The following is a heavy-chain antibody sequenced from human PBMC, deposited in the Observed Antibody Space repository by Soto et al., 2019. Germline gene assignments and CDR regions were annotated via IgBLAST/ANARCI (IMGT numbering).Heavy chain of an antibody. D-gene: IGHD2-8*01. J-gene: IGHJ4*02. CDR1: GFTFRSYT. Sequence: PGGSLRLSCVASGFTFRSYTMNWVRQAPGKGLEWVSGIRGCSPDTFYADSLKGRFTISRDNSKNMVFLQMNSLRAEDTALYYCAKNGPDNSPSAIDSWGPGTLVTVS. V-gene: IGHV3-23*01. CDR3: AKNGPDNSPSAIDS. CDR2: IRGCSPDT.